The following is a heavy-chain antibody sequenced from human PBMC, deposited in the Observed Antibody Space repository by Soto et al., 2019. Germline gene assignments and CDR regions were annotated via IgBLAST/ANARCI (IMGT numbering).Heavy chain of an antibody. CDR1: GFTLYTYA. J-gene: IGHJ4*02. CDR2: ISGGGVGR. CDR3: EYCLRSTSCSIDY. Sequence: GGSLRLSCAASGFTLYTYAMSWVRQAPGKGLEWVSFISGGGVGRNNQYSVKGRFTFSRDNSKNTRNLQMKSLRAKDTAADYYEYCLRSTSCSIDYWGQGTLVTVSS. D-gene: IGHD2-2*01. V-gene: IGHV3-23*01.